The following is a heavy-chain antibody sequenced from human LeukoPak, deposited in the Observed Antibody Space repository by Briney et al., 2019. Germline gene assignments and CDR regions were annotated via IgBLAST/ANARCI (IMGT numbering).Heavy chain of an antibody. CDR2: ISGSGGST. Sequence: GGSLRLSCAASGFTFSSYAMSWVRQAPGKGLEWVSAISGSGGSTYYADSVKGRFTISRDNSKNTLYLQMNSLRAEDTAVYYCASYMIVVVTTVAPPDYWGQGSLVTFSS. CDR1: GFTFSSYA. J-gene: IGHJ4*02. V-gene: IGHV3-23*01. D-gene: IGHD3-22*01. CDR3: ASYMIVVVTTVAPPDY.